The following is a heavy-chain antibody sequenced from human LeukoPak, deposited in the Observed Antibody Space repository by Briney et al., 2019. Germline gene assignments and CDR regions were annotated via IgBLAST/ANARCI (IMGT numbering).Heavy chain of an antibody. CDR2: IYYSGST. CDR1: GGSISSSSYY. D-gene: IGHD1-26*01. CDR3: ARELGAAWREDY. J-gene: IGHJ4*02. V-gene: IGHV4-39*07. Sequence: SETLSLTCTVSGGSISSSSYYWGWIRQPPGKGLEWIGSIYYSGSTYYNPSLKSRVTISVDTSKNQFSLKLSSVTAAGTAVYYCARELGAAWREDYWGQGTLVTVSS.